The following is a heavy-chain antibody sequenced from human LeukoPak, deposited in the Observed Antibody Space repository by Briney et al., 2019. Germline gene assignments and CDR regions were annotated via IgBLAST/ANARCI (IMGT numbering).Heavy chain of an antibody. J-gene: IGHJ2*01. D-gene: IGHD3-22*01. CDR1: GYTFTSYW. Sequence: GESLKISCKASGYTFTSYWIGWVRQMPGKGLEWMGIIYPGDSDTRYSPSFQGQVTISADKSITTAYLQWSSLTASDTAMYYCARHADSSGYYYLNWYFDLWGRGTLVTVSS. CDR3: ARHADSSGYYYLNWYFDL. CDR2: IYPGDSDT. V-gene: IGHV5-51*01.